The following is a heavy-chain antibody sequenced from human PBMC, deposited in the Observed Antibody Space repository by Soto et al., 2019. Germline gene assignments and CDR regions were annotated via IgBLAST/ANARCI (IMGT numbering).Heavy chain of an antibody. CDR3: ARALYCSGGSCHLRDNWFDP. Sequence: SETLSLTCTVSGGSVSSGSYYWSWILQPPGKGLEWIGYIYYSGSTNYNPSLKSRVTISVDTSKNQFSLKLSSVTAADTAVYYCARALYCSGGSCHLRDNWFDPWGQGTLVTVSS. CDR2: IYYSGST. D-gene: IGHD2-15*01. CDR1: GGSVSSGSYY. V-gene: IGHV4-61*01. J-gene: IGHJ5*02.